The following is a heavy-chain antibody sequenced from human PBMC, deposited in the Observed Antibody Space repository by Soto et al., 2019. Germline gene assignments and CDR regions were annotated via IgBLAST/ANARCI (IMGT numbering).Heavy chain of an antibody. CDR1: GFTFSSYS. CDR2: ISSSSSYI. J-gene: IGHJ4*02. CDR3: ARGADYDFWSGYYTALDY. D-gene: IGHD3-3*01. Sequence: GGSLRLSCAASGFTFSSYSMNWVRQAPGKGLEWVSSISSSSSYIYYADSVKGRFTISRDNAKNSLYLQMNSLRAEDTAVYYCARGADYDFWSGYYTALDYWGQGTLVTVS. V-gene: IGHV3-21*01.